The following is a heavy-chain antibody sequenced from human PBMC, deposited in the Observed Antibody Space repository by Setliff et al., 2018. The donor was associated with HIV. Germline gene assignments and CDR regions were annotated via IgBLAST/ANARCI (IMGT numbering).Heavy chain of an antibody. D-gene: IGHD3-3*01. CDR1: GDSLNTYY. V-gene: IGHV4-4*07. CDR2: IYASGKT. J-gene: IGHJ4*02. Sequence: TLSLTRNVSGDSLNTYYWSWIRQSGGKGLEWIGRIYASGKTTFNPSLKSRVRMSVDTSKNQFSLKLTSVTASDTAVYYCARGNNDLESFDYWGQGALVTVSS. CDR3: ARGNNDLESFDY.